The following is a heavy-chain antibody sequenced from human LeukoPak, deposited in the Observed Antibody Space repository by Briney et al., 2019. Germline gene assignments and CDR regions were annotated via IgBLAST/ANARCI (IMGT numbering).Heavy chain of an antibody. V-gene: IGHV4-34*01. CDR3: AGVGSFGEPPLHY. Sequence: SETLSLTCAVYGGSFSGYYWSWIRQPPGKGLEWIGEINHSGSTNYNPSLKSRVTISVDTSKNQFSLKLSSVTAADTAVYYCAGVGSFGEPPLHYWGQGTLVTVSS. J-gene: IGHJ4*02. CDR2: INHSGST. D-gene: IGHD3-10*01. CDR1: GGSFSGYY.